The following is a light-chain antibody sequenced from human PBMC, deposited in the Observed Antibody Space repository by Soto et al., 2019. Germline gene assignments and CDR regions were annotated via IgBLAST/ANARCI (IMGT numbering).Light chain of an antibody. CDR3: SSYTTGSTLPWV. CDR2: GVN. V-gene: IGLV2-14*01. CDR1: SNDIGAYEY. Sequence: QSVLTQPPTASGTPGQSLIVSCTGTSNDIGAYEYVSWHQHHPGRAPKLIIFGVNDRPSGISDRFSGSKSGNTASLTIFGLQLEDEAVYYCSSYTTGSTLPWVFGTGTKVTVL. J-gene: IGLJ1*01.